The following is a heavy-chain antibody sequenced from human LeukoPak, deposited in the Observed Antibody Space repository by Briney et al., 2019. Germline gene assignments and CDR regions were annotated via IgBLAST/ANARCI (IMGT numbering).Heavy chain of an antibody. J-gene: IGHJ4*02. CDR3: ARDPPRFDY. CDR1: GYTFTSNY. Sequence: ASVKVSCKASGYTFTSNYIHWVRQAPGQGLEWMGMIYPRDGSTSYAQKFQGRVTVTRDTSTSTVHMELSGLRSEDTAVYYCARDPPRFDYWGQGTLVTVSS. CDR2: IYPRDGST. V-gene: IGHV1-46*01.